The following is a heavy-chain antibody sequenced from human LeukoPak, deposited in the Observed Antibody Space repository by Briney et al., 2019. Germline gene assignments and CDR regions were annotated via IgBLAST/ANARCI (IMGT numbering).Heavy chain of an antibody. CDR1: GFTFSSYA. D-gene: IGHD3-22*01. V-gene: IGHV3-23*01. Sequence: PGGSLRLSCAASGFTFSSYAMSWVRQAPGKGLEWVSAISGSGGSTYYADSVKGRFTISRDNSKNTLYLQMNSLRAEDTAVYYCAKEGDSRGYYSDAFDIWGQGTMVTVSS. CDR3: AKEGDSRGYYSDAFDI. J-gene: IGHJ3*02. CDR2: ISGSGGST.